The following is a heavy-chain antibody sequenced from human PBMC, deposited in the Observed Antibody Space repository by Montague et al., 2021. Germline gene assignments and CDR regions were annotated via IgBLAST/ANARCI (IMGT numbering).Heavy chain of an antibody. D-gene: IGHD1/OR15-1a*01. CDR2: FYSGGNT. Sequence: SETLSLTCTVSGGSTSSTSHYWDWIRQPPGKGLEWIGTFYSGGNTYYNPALKSRVSISADTSNNQFSLKLHSVTAADTAVYFCARARITGTTTPLDYWDQGTLVIVSS. CDR3: ARARITGTTTPLDY. V-gene: IGHV4-39*01. J-gene: IGHJ4*02. CDR1: GGSTSSTSHY.